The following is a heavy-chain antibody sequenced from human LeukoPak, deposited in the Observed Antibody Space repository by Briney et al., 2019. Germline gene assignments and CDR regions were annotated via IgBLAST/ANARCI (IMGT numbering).Heavy chain of an antibody. CDR3: ARVGSGYDDYYYYMDV. J-gene: IGHJ6*03. Sequence: SETLSLTCAVYGGSFSGYYWSWIRQPPGKGLEWIGEINHSGSTNYNPSLKSRVTISVDTSKNQFSLKLSSVTAADTAVYYCARVGSGYDDYYYYMDVWGKGTTVTVSS. D-gene: IGHD5-12*01. V-gene: IGHV4-34*01. CDR2: INHSGST. CDR1: GGSFSGYY.